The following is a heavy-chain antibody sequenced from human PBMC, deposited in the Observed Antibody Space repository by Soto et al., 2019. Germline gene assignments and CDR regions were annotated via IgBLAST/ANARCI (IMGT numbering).Heavy chain of an antibody. CDR2: IYYSGNT. D-gene: IGHD3-10*01. CDR3: ASFLYGPGSYHFDY. Sequence: QVQLQESGPGRVKPSQTLFLTCTVSGGSISSGNYYWSWIRQPPGEGLEWIAYIYYSGNTYYNPSLKSRVTMSVDTSTNQFSLKLSSVPAADTAVYYCASFLYGPGSYHFDYWGQGTLVTVSS. J-gene: IGHJ4*02. V-gene: IGHV4-30-4*01. CDR1: GGSISSGNYY.